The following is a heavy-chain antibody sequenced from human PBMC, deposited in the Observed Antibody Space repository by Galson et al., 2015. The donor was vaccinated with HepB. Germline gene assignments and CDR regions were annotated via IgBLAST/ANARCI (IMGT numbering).Heavy chain of an antibody. D-gene: IGHD2-2*01. Sequence: SLRLSCAASGFTFSSYGMHWVRQAPGKGLEWVAVIWYDGSNKYYADSVKGRFTISRDNSKNTLYLQMNSLRAEDTAVYYCARAGRDYASRGYYYYGMDVWGQGTTVTVSS. J-gene: IGHJ6*02. V-gene: IGHV3-33*01. CDR1: GFTFSSYG. CDR2: IWYDGSNK. CDR3: ARAGRDYASRGYYYYGMDV.